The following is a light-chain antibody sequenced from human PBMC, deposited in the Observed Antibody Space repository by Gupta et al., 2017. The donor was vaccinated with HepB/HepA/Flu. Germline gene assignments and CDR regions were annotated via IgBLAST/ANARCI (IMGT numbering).Light chain of an antibody. CDR3: QQGATFPIT. CDR2: TAS. CDR1: RFMNSL. Sequence: DLQITQSPSSVSASVGDRVTITCRASRFMNSLLGWYQQKPGSAPKLLIYTASNLESGVPSRFSGSRSGTDFTLTISSLQPEDFATYYCQQGATFPITFGGGTKVDIK. J-gene: IGKJ4*01. V-gene: IGKV1-12*01.